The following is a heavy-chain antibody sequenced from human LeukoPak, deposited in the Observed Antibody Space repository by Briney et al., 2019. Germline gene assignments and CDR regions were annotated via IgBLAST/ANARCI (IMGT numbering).Heavy chain of an antibody. CDR1: GFTLEDYA. V-gene: IGHV3-9*01. Sequence: SLRLSCAACGFTLEDYAMHGVRQAPGKGLECVSCIRWNSGSIGYAHSVKGLFTISRDNAKNSLYLQMNSLRAEDTAFYYCAKDLYSSSWYYFNYWGQGNLVTVSS. D-gene: IGHD6-13*01. J-gene: IGHJ4*02. CDR3: AKDLYSSSWYYFNY. CDR2: IRWNSGSI.